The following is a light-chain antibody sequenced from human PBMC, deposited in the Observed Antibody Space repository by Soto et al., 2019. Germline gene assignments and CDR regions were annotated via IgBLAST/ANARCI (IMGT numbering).Light chain of an antibody. Sequence: QSVLTQPPSASGTPGQRVTISCSGSNSNIGSNTVNWYQQVPGTAPKILIYSNNQRPSGVPDRFSGSKSGTSASLAISGLQSEDEADYHCAAWDDSLNGRVFGGGTKLTVL. CDR3: AAWDDSLNGRV. J-gene: IGLJ2*01. V-gene: IGLV1-44*01. CDR1: NSNIGSNT. CDR2: SNN.